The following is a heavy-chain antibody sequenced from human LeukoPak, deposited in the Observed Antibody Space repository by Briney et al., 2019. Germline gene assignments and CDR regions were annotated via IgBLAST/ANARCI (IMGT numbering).Heavy chain of an antibody. CDR2: ISYDDSNE. J-gene: IGHJ4*02. Sequence: GGSLRLSCAASGFTFSSYAMHWVRQAPGKGLEWVAIISYDDSNEYYADSVKGRFTISRDNSKNTLYLQMNSLRAEDTAVYYCANTDYGFDYRGQGTLVTVSS. CDR3: ANTDYGFDY. D-gene: IGHD4/OR15-4a*01. CDR1: GFTFSSYA. V-gene: IGHV3-30*04.